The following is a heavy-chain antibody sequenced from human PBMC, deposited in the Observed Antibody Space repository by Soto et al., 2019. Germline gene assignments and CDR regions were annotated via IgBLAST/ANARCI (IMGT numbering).Heavy chain of an antibody. CDR1: GGTFSRYA. CDR3: ARDYGHDCSGGNCYFYF. CDR2: IIPLFGTA. J-gene: IGHJ4*02. D-gene: IGHD2-15*01. V-gene: IGHV1-69*06. Sequence: SVKVSCKASGGTFSRYAINWVRQAPGHGLEWMGGIIPLFGTAKYAQKSQGRVTITADKSTSTAHMELSSLRSEDTAVYYCARDYGHDCSGGNCYFYFWGQGTLVTVSS.